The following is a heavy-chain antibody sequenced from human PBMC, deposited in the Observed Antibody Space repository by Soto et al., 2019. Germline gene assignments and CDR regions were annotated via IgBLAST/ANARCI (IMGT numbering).Heavy chain of an antibody. V-gene: IGHV4-31*03. J-gene: IGHJ6*02. Sequence: SETLSLTCTVSGGSISSGGYYWSWIRQHPGKGLEWIGYIYYSGSTYYNPSLKNRVTISVDTSKNQFSLKLSSVTAADTAVYYCARDGAYYYGSDLNYYGMDVWGQGTTVTVS. CDR2: IYYSGST. D-gene: IGHD3-10*01. CDR1: GGSISSGGYY. CDR3: ARDGAYYYGSDLNYYGMDV.